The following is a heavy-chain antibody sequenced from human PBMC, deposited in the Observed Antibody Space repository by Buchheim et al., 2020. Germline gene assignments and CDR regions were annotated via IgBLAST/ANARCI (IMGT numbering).Heavy chain of an antibody. CDR3: ARLPRVGATPVGGWYFDL. V-gene: IGHV4-39*01. CDR2: IYYSGST. D-gene: IGHD1-26*01. J-gene: IGHJ2*01. Sequence: QLQLQASGPGLVQPSETLSLTCTFSGGSISSNTYYWGWIRQPPGKGLAWIGNIYYSGSTYYNPSLKSRVTISVDTSKNQFSLRLNSVIAADTTVYYCARLPRVGATPVGGWYFDLWGRGTL. CDR1: GGSISSNTYY.